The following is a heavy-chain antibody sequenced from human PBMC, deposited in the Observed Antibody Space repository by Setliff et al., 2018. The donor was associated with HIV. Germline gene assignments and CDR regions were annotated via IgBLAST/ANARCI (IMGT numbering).Heavy chain of an antibody. D-gene: IGHD3-10*01. Sequence: SETLSLTCTVSGGSISSYYWSWIRQPPGKGLEWIGYIYYSGSANYNPSLKSRVTISVDTSKNQFSLKLSSVTAADTAVYYCARGAELLWFGELHNIPYFDYWGQGTLVTVSS. CDR3: ARGAELLWFGELHNIPYFDY. CDR2: IYYSGSA. CDR1: GGSISSYY. J-gene: IGHJ4*02. V-gene: IGHV4-59*01.